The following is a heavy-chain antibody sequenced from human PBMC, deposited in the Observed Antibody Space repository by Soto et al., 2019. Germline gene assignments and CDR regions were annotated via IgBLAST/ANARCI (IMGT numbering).Heavy chain of an antibody. Sequence: QVQLQQWGAGLLKPSETLSLTCAVYGGSLSGYYWSWIRQPPGKGLEWIGEINHSGSTNYNPSLKSRATISVDTSKNQFSLKLSSVTAADTAVYYCARVDGDYDYWGQGTLVTVSS. V-gene: IGHV4-34*01. CDR3: ARVDGDYDY. D-gene: IGHD4-17*01. J-gene: IGHJ4*02. CDR1: GGSLSGYY. CDR2: INHSGST.